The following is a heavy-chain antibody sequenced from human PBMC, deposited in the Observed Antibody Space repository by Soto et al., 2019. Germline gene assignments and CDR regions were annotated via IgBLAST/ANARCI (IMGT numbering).Heavy chain of an antibody. CDR3: MDV. J-gene: IGHJ6*02. CDR2: MYHSGST. Sequence: SETLSLTCAVSGGSISSGGYSWSWIRQPPGKGLEWIGYMYHSGSTYYNPSLKSRVTISIDRSKNQFSLKLSSVTAADTAVYYGMDVWGQGTTVTVSS. V-gene: IGHV4-30-2*01. CDR1: GGSISSGGYS.